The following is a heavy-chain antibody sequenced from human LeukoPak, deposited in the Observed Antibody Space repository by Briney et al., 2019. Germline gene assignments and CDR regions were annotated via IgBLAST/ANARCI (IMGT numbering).Heavy chain of an antibody. D-gene: IGHD3-3*01. CDR1: GYTFTGYY. CDR2: INPNSGGT. Sequence: GASVKVSCKASGYTFTGYYMHWVRQAPGQGLEWMGWINPNSGGTNYAQKFQGRVTMTRDTSISTAYMELSSLRSEDTAVYYCASLSRRGVVPQYYFDYWGQGILVTVSS. J-gene: IGHJ4*02. CDR3: ASLSRRGVVPQYYFDY. V-gene: IGHV1-2*02.